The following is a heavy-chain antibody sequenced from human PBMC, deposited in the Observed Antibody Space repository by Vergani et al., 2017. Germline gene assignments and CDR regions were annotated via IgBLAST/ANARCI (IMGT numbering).Heavy chain of an antibody. CDR3: SRGRGYSFGYSDY. D-gene: IGHD5-18*01. CDR1: GFSFGDYA. CDR2: IRNKAYGGTT. Sequence: EVQLVESGGGLVPPGRSLRLSCAASGFSFGDYAMTWVRPAPGKGLERVAFIRNKAYGGTTEYAESVKGRFTISRDDSKSLAYLQLSGLKTEDTAVYFCSRGRGYSFGYSDYWGQGTLVTVSS. J-gene: IGHJ4*02. V-gene: IGHV3-49*04.